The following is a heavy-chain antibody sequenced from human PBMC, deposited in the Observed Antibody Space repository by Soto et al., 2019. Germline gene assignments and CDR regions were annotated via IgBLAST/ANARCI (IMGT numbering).Heavy chain of an antibody. J-gene: IGHJ4*02. V-gene: IGHV3-21*01. CDR2: ISSRSSYI. D-gene: IGHD2-2*01. CDR1: GFTFSSYS. CDR3: ARDRGSTSLFDY. Sequence: EVQLVESGGGLVKPGGSLRLSCAASGFTFSSYSMNWVRQAPGKGLEWVSSISSRSSYIYYADSVKGRFTISRDNAKNSLYLQMNSLRAEDTAVYYCARDRGSTSLFDYWCQGTLVTVSS.